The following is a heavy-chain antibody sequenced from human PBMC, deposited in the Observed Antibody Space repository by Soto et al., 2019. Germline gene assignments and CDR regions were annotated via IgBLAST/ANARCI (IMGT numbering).Heavy chain of an antibody. CDR3: AKDYVVVVPALGLLDV. CDR1: GFTSSHYA. D-gene: IGHD2-2*01. Sequence: GGSLRLSCAASGFTSSHYAMSWVRQAPGKGLEWVSSISGSGGSTYYADSVKGRFTISGDDSKNTLYLLMNSLRAEDTAVYYCAKDYVVVVPALGLLDVWGQGTTVTVSS. J-gene: IGHJ6*02. CDR2: ISGSGGST. V-gene: IGHV3-23*01.